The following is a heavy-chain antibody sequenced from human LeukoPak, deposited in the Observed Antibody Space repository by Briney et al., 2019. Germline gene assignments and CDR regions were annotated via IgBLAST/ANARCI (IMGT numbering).Heavy chain of an antibody. J-gene: IGHJ4*02. V-gene: IGHV3-33*01. CDR2: VWYDGSEK. Sequence: GGSLRLSCAASGLTFSSYGIHWVRQAPGKGLEWVAVVWYDGSEKYYADSVKGRFTISRDNSKNTLYLQMNSLRAEDTAIYYCARDRGDPDYYFDQWGQGTLVTVSS. CDR3: ARDRGDPDYYFDQ. D-gene: IGHD7-27*01. CDR1: GLTFSSYG.